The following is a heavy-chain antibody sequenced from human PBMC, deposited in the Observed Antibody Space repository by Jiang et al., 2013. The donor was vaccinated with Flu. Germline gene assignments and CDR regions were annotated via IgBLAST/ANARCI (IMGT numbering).Heavy chain of an antibody. CDR3: ASELTVTTLVGAFDI. J-gene: IGHJ3*02. CDR2: INPSGGST. V-gene: IGHV1-46*01. CDR1: DTPSPAT. D-gene: IGHD4-17*01. Sequence: SVKVPARHLDTPSPATICTGCDRPLDKGLSGWGIINPSGGSTSYAQKFQGRVTMTRDTSTSTVYMELSSLRSEDTAVYYCASELTVTTLVGAFDIWGQGTMVTVSS.